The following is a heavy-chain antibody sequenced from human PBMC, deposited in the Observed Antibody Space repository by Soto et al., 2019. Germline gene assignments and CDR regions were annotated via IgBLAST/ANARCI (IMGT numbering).Heavy chain of an antibody. D-gene: IGHD5-12*01. CDR2: ISWSSVTF. CDR3: ARDHDEDFGYDVDYFDY. CDR1: GFTFNNHA. V-gene: IGHV3-9*01. Sequence: VQLMESGGGLVQPGGSLRLSCAVSGFTFNNHAMHWVRRAPGKGLEWVSGISWSSVTFGYADSVKGRFTISRDNAKNSLFLEMNSLRPEDTAFYYCARDHDEDFGYDVDYFDYWGQGTLGTVSS. J-gene: IGHJ4*02.